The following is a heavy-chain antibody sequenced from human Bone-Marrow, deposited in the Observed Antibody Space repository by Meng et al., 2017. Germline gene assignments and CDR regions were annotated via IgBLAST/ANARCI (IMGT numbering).Heavy chain of an antibody. Sequence: VQLVWSGGRLVPPGGSLRLSCAASGFTFSSYAMSWVRQAPGKGLEWVSRINPDGSSTAYADSVKGRFTISRDNAKNTLYLQLNSLRGEDTAVYYCTRDFDSGYGLWGQGTLVTVSS. D-gene: IGHD5-12*01. CDR2: INPDGSST. CDR3: TRDFDSGYGL. CDR1: GFTFSSYA. V-gene: IGHV3-74*01. J-gene: IGHJ4*02.